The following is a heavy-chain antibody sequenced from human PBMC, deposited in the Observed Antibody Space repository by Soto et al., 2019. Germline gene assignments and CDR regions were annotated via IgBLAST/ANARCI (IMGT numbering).Heavy chain of an antibody. CDR3: ARGIYYYYDTSGYHGSLDY. D-gene: IGHD3-22*01. Sequence: QVQLVESGGGVVQPGRYMRLSCAASGFTFSNYAMHWVRQAPGKGLEWVAVISYDGSNQYYTDSVKGRFSISRDNSKNTLYVQMNSLRAEDTAVYYCARGIYYYYDTSGYHGSLDYWGQGTLVTVSS. V-gene: IGHV3-30-3*01. J-gene: IGHJ4*02. CDR2: ISYDGSNQ. CDR1: GFTFSNYA.